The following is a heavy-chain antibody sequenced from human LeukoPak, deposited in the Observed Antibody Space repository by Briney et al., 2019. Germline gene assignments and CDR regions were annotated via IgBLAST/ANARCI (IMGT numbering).Heavy chain of an antibody. J-gene: IGHJ4*02. Sequence: GGSLRLSCAASGFPFSSSAMSWVRQALGTGLEWVSVISGTDGNKYYADSVKGRFTISRDNSKNTLYLQMNSLRAGDTAVYYCARGGGSGSEMGFDYWGQGTLVTVSS. V-gene: IGHV3-23*01. D-gene: IGHD3-10*01. CDR1: GFPFSSSA. CDR2: ISGTDGNK. CDR3: ARGGGSGSEMGFDY.